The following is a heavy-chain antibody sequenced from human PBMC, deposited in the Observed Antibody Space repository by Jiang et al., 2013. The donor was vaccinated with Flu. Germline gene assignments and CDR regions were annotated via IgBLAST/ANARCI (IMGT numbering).Heavy chain of an antibody. V-gene: IGHV4-39*07. CDR1: GGSISSSSYY. D-gene: IGHD4-17*01. CDR2: IYYSGST. CDR3: ARANGDYDSSFDY. Sequence: TCTVSGGSISSSSYYWGWIRQPPGKGLEWIGSIYYSGSTYYNPSLKSRVTMSVDTSKNQFSLNLSSVTAADTAVYYCARANGDYDSSFDYWGQGTLVTVSS. J-gene: IGHJ4*02.